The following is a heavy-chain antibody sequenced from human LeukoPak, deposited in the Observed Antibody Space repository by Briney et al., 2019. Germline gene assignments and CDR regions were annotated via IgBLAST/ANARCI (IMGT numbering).Heavy chain of an antibody. J-gene: IGHJ3*02. CDR1: GGSISSGSYY. V-gene: IGHV4-61*02. CDR2: IYTSGST. D-gene: IGHD6-13*01. CDR3: AGYSSSWSGFRGRFGAFDI. Sequence: SETLSLTCTVSGGSISSGSYYWSWIRQPAGKGLEWIGRIYTSGSTNYNPSLKSRVTISVDTSKNQFSLKLSSVTAADTAVYYCAGYSSSWSGFRGRFGAFDIWGQGTMVTVSS.